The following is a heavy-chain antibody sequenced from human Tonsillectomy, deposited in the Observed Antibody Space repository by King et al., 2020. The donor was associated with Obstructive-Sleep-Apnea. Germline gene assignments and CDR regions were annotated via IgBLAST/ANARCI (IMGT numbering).Heavy chain of an antibody. D-gene: IGHD3-22*01. Sequence: VQLVQSGAEVKKPGASVKVSCKASGYTFTSYYMHWVRQPPGQGLEWMGIINPSGGSTSYAQKFQGRVTMTRDTSTSTVYMELSSLRSEDTAVYYCARVFYYYDSSGYPVFDYWGQGTLVTVSS. V-gene: IGHV1-46*01. CDR2: INPSGGST. CDR3: ARVFYYYDSSGYPVFDY. J-gene: IGHJ4*02. CDR1: GYTFTSYY.